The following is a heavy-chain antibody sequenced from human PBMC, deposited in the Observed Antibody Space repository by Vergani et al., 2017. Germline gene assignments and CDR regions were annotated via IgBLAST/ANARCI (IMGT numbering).Heavy chain of an antibody. D-gene: IGHD3-3*01. CDR3: ARDLDFSY. CDR2: IYYSGST. Sequence: QVQLQESGPGLVKPSQTLSLTCTVSGGPISSYYWSWIRQPPGKGLEWIGYIYYSGSTNYNPSLKSRVTISVDTSKNQFSLKLSSVTAADTAVYYCARDLDFSYWGQGTLVTVSS. CDR1: GGPISSYY. J-gene: IGHJ4*02. V-gene: IGHV4-59*01.